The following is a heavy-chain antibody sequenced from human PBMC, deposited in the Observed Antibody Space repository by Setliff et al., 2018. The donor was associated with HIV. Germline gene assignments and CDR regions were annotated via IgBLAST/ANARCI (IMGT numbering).Heavy chain of an antibody. CDR3: ARDVEHMMDV. Sequence: ASVKVSCKPSGYTFTDYGLSWVRQAPGQGLEWMGWISTYSDETSYAQTLQGRVTMTTDTSTSTAYMELRRLTFDDTAVYYCARDVEHMMDVWGQGTTVTVSS. J-gene: IGHJ6*02. CDR1: GYTFTDYG. V-gene: IGHV1-18*01. CDR2: ISTYSDET.